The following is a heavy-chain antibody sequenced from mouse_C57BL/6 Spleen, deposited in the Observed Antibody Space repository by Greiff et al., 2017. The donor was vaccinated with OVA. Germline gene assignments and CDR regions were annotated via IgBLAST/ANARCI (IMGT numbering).Heavy chain of an antibody. CDR3: ARDETGYYAMDY. V-gene: IGHV3-6*01. Sequence: ESGPGLVKPSQSLSLTCSVTGYSITSGYYWNWIRQFPGNKLEWMGYISYDGSNNYNPSLKNRISITRDTSKNQFFLKLNSVTTEDTATYYCARDETGYYAMDYWGQGTSVTVSS. CDR1: GYSITSGYY. J-gene: IGHJ4*01. CDR2: ISYDGSN.